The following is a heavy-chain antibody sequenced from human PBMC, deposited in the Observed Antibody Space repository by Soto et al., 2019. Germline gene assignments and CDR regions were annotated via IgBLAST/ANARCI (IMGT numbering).Heavy chain of an antibody. V-gene: IGHV5-10-1*01. D-gene: IGHD6-13*01. J-gene: IGHJ6*02. CDR2: IDPSDSYT. CDR3: ARVLVPSRFYYYYGMYV. CDR1: GYSFTSYW. Sequence: GESLKISCKGSGYSFTSYWISWVRQMPGKGLEWMGRIDPSDSYTNYSPSFQGHVTISADKSISTAYLQWSSLKASDTAMYYCARVLVPSRFYYYYGMYVWGQGTKVTVSS.